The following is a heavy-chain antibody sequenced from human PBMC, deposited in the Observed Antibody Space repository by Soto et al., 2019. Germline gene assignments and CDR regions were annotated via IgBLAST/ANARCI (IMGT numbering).Heavy chain of an antibody. CDR2: INHSGSP. D-gene: IGHD1-1*01. CDR3: ATANWSHHYFDP. CDR1: GGAFSGYY. J-gene: IGHJ5*02. Sequence: SETLSLTCAVYGGAFSGYYWSWLRQPPGKGLEWIGEINHSGSPNYNPSLKSRVTISVDTSKNQFSLKMTSVTAADTSVYYCATANWSHHYFDPWGQGTLVTVSS. V-gene: IGHV4-34*01.